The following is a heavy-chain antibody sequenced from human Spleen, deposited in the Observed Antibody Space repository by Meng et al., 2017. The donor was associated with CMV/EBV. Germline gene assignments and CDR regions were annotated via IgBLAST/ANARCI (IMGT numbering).Heavy chain of an antibody. Sequence: SVKVSCKASGGTFSSYAISWVRQAPGQGLEWMGGIIPIFGTANYAQKFQGRVTITTDESTSTAYMELSSLRSEDTAVYYCARGQEAEDYYYYGMDVWGQGTTVTVSS. J-gene: IGHJ6*02. CDR2: IIPIFGTA. CDR1: GGTFSSYA. V-gene: IGHV1-69*05. CDR3: ARGQEAEDYYYYGMDV.